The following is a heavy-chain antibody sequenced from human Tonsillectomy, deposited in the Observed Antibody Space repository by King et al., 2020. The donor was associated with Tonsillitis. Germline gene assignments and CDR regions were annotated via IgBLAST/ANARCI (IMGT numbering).Heavy chain of an antibody. V-gene: IGHV3-23*03. Sequence: VQLVESGGGLVQPGGSLRLSCAASGFTFSSYAMRWVRQAPGKGLECVSVIYTSSSTTYYADSVKGRFTISRDNSKNTLYLQMNSLRADDTAVYYCVGGYTYGNKDYWGQGTLVTVSS. D-gene: IGHD5-18*01. CDR1: GFTFSSYA. CDR3: VGGYTYGNKDY. CDR2: IYTSSSTT. J-gene: IGHJ4*02.